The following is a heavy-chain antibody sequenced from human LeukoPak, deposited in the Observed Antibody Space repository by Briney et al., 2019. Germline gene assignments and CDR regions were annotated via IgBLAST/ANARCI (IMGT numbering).Heavy chain of an antibody. CDR2: ISSSSSYI. V-gene: IGHV3-21*01. J-gene: IGHJ4*02. Sequence: PGGSLRLSCAAPGFTFSSYSMNWVRQAPGKGLEWVSSISSSSSYIYYADSVKGRFTISRDNAKNSLYLQMNSLRAEDTAVYYCARDLDVDTAMVNVDYWGQGTLVTVSS. CDR3: ARDLDVDTAMVNVDY. CDR1: GFTFSSYS. D-gene: IGHD5-18*01.